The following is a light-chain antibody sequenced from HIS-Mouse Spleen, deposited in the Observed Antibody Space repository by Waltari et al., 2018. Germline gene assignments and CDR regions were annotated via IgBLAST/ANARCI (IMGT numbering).Light chain of an antibody. Sequence: QSALTQPRPVSGSPGQSATLSCTVPSRDVGSYNYVPWYQQHPGKAPKLMIYDVSKRPSGVPDRFSGSKSGNTASLTISGLQAEDEADYYCCSYAGSYTGVFGTGTKVTVL. V-gene: IGLV2-11*01. CDR1: SRDVGSYNY. CDR3: CSYAGSYTGV. J-gene: IGLJ1*01. CDR2: DVS.